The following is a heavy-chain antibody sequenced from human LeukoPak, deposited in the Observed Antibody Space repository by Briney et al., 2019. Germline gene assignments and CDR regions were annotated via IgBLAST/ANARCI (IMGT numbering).Heavy chain of an antibody. CDR2: ISSSSSYI. CDR3: ARGGIAAAGDYLLTGVSYYGMDV. CDR1: GFTFSSYS. Sequence: GGSLRLSCAASGFTFSSYSMNWVRQAPGKGLEWVSSISSSSSYIYYADSVKGRFTISRDNAKNSLYLQMNSLRAEDTAVYYCARGGIAAAGDYLLTGVSYYGMDVWGQGTTVTVSS. J-gene: IGHJ6*02. V-gene: IGHV3-21*01. D-gene: IGHD6-13*01.